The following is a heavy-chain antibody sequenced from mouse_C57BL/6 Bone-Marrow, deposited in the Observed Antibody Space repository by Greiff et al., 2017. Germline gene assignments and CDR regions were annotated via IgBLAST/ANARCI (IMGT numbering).Heavy chain of an antibody. Sequence: VQLQESGPGLVAPSQSLSITCTVSGFSLTSYGVHWVRQPPGKGLEWLVVIWSDGSTTYNSALQSKLSISKDNSKSQVFLKMNSLQTDDTAMYYCARHGGIYYDYYYAMDYWGQGTSVTVSS. J-gene: IGHJ4*01. CDR2: IWSDGST. CDR1: GFSLTSYG. D-gene: IGHD2-4*01. CDR3: ARHGGIYYDYYYAMDY. V-gene: IGHV2-6-1*01.